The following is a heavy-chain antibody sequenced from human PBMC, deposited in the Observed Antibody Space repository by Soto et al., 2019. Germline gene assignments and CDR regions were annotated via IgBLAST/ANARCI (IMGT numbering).Heavy chain of an antibody. V-gene: IGHV3-21*01. CDR2: ISSSTNYI. CDR3: ARDFRDGYYFDY. CDR1: GFTFSSYS. D-gene: IGHD5-12*01. J-gene: IGHJ4*02. Sequence: EVQLVESGGGLVKPGGSLRLSCAASGFTFSSYSMNWVRQAPGKGLEWVSSISSSTNYIYYADSVKGRFTISRDNAKNSLYLQMNSLRAEDTAVSYCARDFRDGYYFDYWGQGTLVTVSS.